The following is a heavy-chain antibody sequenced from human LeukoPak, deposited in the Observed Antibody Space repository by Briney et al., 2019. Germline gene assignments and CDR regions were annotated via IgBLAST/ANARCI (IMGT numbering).Heavy chain of an antibody. CDR2: IRYDGSNK. Sequence: PGRSLRLSCAASGFTFSSYGMHWVRQAPGKGLEWVAFIRYDGSNKYYADSVKGRFTISRDNSKNTLYLQMNSLRAEDTAVYYCAKDLPYQWLVGAGLDYWGQGTLVTVSS. CDR1: GFTFSSYG. J-gene: IGHJ4*02. V-gene: IGHV3-30*02. D-gene: IGHD6-19*01. CDR3: AKDLPYQWLVGAGLDY.